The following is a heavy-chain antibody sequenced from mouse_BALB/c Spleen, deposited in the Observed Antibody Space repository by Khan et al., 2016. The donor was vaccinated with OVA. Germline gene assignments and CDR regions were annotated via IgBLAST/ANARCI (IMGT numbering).Heavy chain of an antibody. V-gene: IGHV3-2*02. D-gene: IGHD4-1*01. J-gene: IGHJ4*01. CDR2: ISYSGNT. Sequence: EVQLQESGPGLVKPSQSLSLTCTVTGYSITRDYAWNWIRQFPGNKLEWMGYISYSGNTTYNPSLKSRISITRDPSKNQFFLQLKSVTTEDTATYYCASELGRYYAMDYWGQGTSVTVSS. CDR3: ASELGRYYAMDY. CDR1: GYSITRDYA.